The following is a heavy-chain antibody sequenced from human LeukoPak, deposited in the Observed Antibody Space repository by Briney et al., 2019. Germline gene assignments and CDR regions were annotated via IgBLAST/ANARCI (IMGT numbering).Heavy chain of an antibody. CDR1: GFIFSTLG. D-gene: IGHD3-22*01. V-gene: IGHV3-21*01. Sequence: GGSLRLSCAASGFIFSTLGFKWVRQAPGKGLEWVSSISHSSTYISYADSVKGRFTISRDNARNSLYLQMDSLRVEDTAVYYCARGYYYDSSVAYWGQGTLVTVSS. CDR3: ARGYYYDSSVAY. J-gene: IGHJ4*02. CDR2: ISHSSTYI.